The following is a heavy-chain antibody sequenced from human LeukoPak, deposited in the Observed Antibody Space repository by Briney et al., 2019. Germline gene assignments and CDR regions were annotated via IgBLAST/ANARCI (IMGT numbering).Heavy chain of an antibody. CDR1: GLTFRDAW. V-gene: IGHV3-15*01. CDR3: SKPLEY. CDR2: IKSKTDGGTT. J-gene: IGHJ4*02. Sequence: GGSLRLSCAASGLTFRDAWMSWVRQAPGKGLEWVGHIKSKTDGGTTDYAAPVKGRFTISRDDSENTVYLQMNSLRTEDTAVYYCSKPLEYWGQGTLVTVSS.